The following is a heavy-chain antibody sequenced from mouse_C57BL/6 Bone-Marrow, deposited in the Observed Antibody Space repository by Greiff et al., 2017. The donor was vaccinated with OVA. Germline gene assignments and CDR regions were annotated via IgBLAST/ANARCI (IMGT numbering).Heavy chain of an antibody. CDR3: AILWSGDAMDY. V-gene: IGHV1-80*01. J-gene: IGHJ4*01. CDR2: IYPGDGDT. D-gene: IGHD1-1*02. Sequence: QVQLQQSGAELVKPGASVKISCKASGYAFSSYWMNWVKQRPGKGLEWIGQIYPGDGDTNYNGKFKGKATLTADKSSSTAYMQLSSLTSEDSAVYFCAILWSGDAMDYWGQGTSVTVSS. CDR1: GYAFSSYW.